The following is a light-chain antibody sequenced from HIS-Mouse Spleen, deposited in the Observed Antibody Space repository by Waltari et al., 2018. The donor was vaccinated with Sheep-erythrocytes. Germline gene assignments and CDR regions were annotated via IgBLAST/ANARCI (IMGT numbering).Light chain of an antibody. CDR2: DVS. Sequence: QSALTQPRSVSGSPGPSVTIPCTGTSSDVGGYNYVSWYQQHPGKAPKLMIYDVSKRPSGVPDRFSGSKSGNTASLTISGLQAEDEADYYCCSYAGSYNHVFATGTKVTVL. J-gene: IGLJ1*01. V-gene: IGLV2-11*01. CDR3: CSYAGSYNHV. CDR1: SSDVGGYNY.